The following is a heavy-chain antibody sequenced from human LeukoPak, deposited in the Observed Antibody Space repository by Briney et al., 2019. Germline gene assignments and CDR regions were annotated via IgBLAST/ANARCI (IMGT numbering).Heavy chain of an antibody. Sequence: SETLSLTCTVSGYSISSGYYWGWIRPPPGKGLEWIGSIYHSGSTYYNPSLKSRVTISVDTSKNQFDLKLSSVTAADTAVYYCARASYDFWSGYYPPSYYYYMDVWGKGTTVTVSS. CDR3: ARASYDFWSGYYPPSYYYYMDV. V-gene: IGHV4-38-2*02. D-gene: IGHD3-3*01. CDR1: GYSISSGYY. J-gene: IGHJ6*03. CDR2: IYHSGST.